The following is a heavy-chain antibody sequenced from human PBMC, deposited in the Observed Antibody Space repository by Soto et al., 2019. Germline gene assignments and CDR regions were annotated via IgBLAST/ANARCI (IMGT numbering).Heavy chain of an antibody. Sequence: QVQLVESGGGVVQPGRSLRLPCSASGFTFTSYGFHWVRQAPGKGLEWVAIISYGGGNEHYADSVKGRFTISRDNSKTTVYLQMNSLRAEDTAVYYCVRHFDYWGQGTLVTVSS. J-gene: IGHJ4*02. CDR3: VRHFDY. CDR2: ISYGGGNE. CDR1: GFTFTSYG. V-gene: IGHV3-30*03.